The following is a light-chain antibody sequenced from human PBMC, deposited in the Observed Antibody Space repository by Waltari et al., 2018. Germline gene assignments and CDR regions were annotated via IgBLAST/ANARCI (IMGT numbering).Light chain of an antibody. V-gene: IGLV2-14*01. CDR2: DVS. J-gene: IGLJ1*01. CDR1: SSDVGVYNY. CDR3: CSFASSNSYV. Sequence: QSALTQPASVSGSLGQSITISCTGTSSDVGVYNYVPWYQQHPGKAPRLMIYDVSKRPSGVSNRFSGSKSGNTASLTISGLQAEDEGDYHCCSFASSNSYVFGTGTMVTVL.